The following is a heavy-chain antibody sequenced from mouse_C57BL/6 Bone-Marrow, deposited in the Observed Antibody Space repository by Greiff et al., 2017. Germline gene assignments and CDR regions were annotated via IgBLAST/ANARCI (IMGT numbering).Heavy chain of an antibody. CDR1: GFTFSDYG. V-gene: IGHV5-15*01. J-gene: IGHJ1*03. D-gene: IGHD1-1*01. Sequence: EVKLMESGGGLVQPGGSLKLSCAASGFTFSDYGMAWVRQAPRKGPEWVAFISNLAYSIYYADTVTGRFTISRENAKNTLYLEMSSLRSEDTAMYYCARHCPPDYGSEGYFDVWGTGTTVTVSS. CDR3: ARHCPPDYGSEGYFDV. CDR2: ISNLAYSI.